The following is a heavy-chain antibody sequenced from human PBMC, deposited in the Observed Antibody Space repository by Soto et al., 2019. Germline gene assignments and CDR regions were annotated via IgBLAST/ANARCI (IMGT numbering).Heavy chain of an antibody. Sequence: GASVKVSCKASGYTFTSYAMHWVRQAPGQRLEWMGWINASNGNTEYSQKIQGRVTMTRDTSISTAYMELSSLRSEDTAVYYCAIILNPRPPTNAFDIWGQGTMVTVSS. D-gene: IGHD1-1*01. V-gene: IGHV1-3*01. CDR3: AIILNPRPPTNAFDI. CDR1: GYTFTSYA. J-gene: IGHJ3*02. CDR2: INASNGNT.